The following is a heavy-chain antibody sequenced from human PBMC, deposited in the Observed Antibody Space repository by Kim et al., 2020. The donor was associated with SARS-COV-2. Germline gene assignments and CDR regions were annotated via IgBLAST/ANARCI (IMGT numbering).Heavy chain of an antibody. J-gene: IGHJ4*02. Sequence: GGSLRLSCAASGFTFSSYGMHWDRQAPGKGLEWVAVISYDGSNKYYADSVKGRFTISRDNSKNTLYLQMNSLRAEDTAVYYCARAMVRGPFDYWGQGTLVTVSS. CDR3: ARAMVRGPFDY. CDR2: ISYDGSNK. D-gene: IGHD3-10*01. CDR1: GFTFSSYG. V-gene: IGHV3-33*05.